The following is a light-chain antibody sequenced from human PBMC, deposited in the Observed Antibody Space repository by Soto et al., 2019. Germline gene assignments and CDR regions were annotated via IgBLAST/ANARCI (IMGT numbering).Light chain of an antibody. Sequence: QSALTQPRSVSGSPGQSVTISCTGTSSDVGDYNYVSWHQHHPGKAPKLMIYDVSKRPAVVPVRLSGSKSGDTASLTISGVQAEDEADYYCCSYARSYTSWVFGGGTKLTVL. CDR1: SSDVGDYNY. CDR3: CSYARSYTSWV. V-gene: IGLV2-11*01. J-gene: IGLJ3*02. CDR2: DVS.